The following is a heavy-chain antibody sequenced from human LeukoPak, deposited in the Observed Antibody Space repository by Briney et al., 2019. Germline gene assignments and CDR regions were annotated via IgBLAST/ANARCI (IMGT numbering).Heavy chain of an antibody. V-gene: IGHV3-30-3*01. CDR2: ISYDGSNK. J-gene: IGHJ4*02. D-gene: IGHD7-27*01. CDR3: ATQWGGTGVDY. CDR1: GFTFSSYA. Sequence: PGGSLRLSCAASGFTFSSYAMHWVRQAPGKGLEWVAVISYDGSNKYYADSVKGRSTISRDNSKNTLYLQMNSLRAEDTAVYYCATQWGGTGVDYWGQGTLVTVSS.